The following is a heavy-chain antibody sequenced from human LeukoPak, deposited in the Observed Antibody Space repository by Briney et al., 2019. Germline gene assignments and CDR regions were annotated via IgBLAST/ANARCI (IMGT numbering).Heavy chain of an antibody. V-gene: IGHV1-2*02. J-gene: IGHJ4*02. D-gene: IGHD5-12*01. CDR2: INPNSGGT. CDR1: GYTFSGYY. CDR3: ARSHSGYDHDFDY. Sequence: ASVEVSCKASGYTFSGYYIHWVRQAPGQGLEWMGWINPNSGGTNYAQKFQGRVTMTRDTSISTAYMELSRLRSDDTAVYYCARSHSGYDHDFDYWGQGTLVTVSS.